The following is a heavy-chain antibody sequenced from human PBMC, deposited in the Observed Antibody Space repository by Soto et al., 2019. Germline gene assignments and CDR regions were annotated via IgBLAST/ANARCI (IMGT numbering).Heavy chain of an antibody. CDR3: ARRPKTYYDFWSGSNDAFDI. CDR2: IYPGDSDT. CDR1: GYSFTSYW. J-gene: IGHJ3*02. D-gene: IGHD3-3*01. Sequence: PGESLKISCKGSGYSFTSYWIGWVRQMPGKGLEWMGIIYPGDSDTRYSPSFQGQVTISADKSISTAYLQWSSLEASDTAMYYCARRPKTYYDFWSGSNDAFDIWGQGTMVTVSS. V-gene: IGHV5-51*01.